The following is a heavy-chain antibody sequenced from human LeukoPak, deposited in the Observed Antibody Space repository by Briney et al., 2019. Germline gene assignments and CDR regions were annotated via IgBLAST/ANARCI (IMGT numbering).Heavy chain of an antibody. D-gene: IGHD2-2*01. J-gene: IGHJ5*02. CDR3: ARDGDIVVVPAAKPALWFDP. CDR2: INPSGGST. CDR1: GYTFTSYY. Sequence: GASVKVSCKASGYTFTSYYMHWVRQAPGQGLEWMGIINPSGGSTSYAQKFQGRVTMTRDTSTSTVYMELSSLRSEDTAVYYCARDGDIVVVPAAKPALWFDPWGQGTLVTVSS. V-gene: IGHV1-46*01.